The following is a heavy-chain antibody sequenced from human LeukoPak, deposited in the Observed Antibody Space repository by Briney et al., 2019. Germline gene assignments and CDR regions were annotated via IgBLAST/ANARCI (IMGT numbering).Heavy chain of an antibody. D-gene: IGHD2-21*02. V-gene: IGHV4-61*01. CDR3: ARALCGGDCRDAFDI. Sequence: SETLSLTCTVSSGSISSGRYYWSWIRQPPGKGLEWIGYIYYSGSTNYNPSLKSRVTISVDTSKNQFSLKLSSVTAADTAVYYCARALCGGDCRDAFDIWGQGTMVTVSS. CDR1: SGSISSGRYY. CDR2: IYYSGST. J-gene: IGHJ3*02.